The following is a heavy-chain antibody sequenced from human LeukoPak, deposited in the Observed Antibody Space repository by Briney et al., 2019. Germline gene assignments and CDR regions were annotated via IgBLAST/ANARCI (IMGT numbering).Heavy chain of an antibody. D-gene: IGHD5-18*01. V-gene: IGHV1-69*05. CDR1: GGTFSSYA. J-gene: IGHJ4*02. Sequence: SVKVSCKASGGTFSSYAISWVRQAPGQGLEWMGRIIPIFGTANYAQKFQGRVTITTDESTSTAYMELSSLRPEDTAVYYCASPQNGYSYGYYWGQGTLVTVSS. CDR3: ASPQNGYSYGYY. CDR2: IIPIFGTA.